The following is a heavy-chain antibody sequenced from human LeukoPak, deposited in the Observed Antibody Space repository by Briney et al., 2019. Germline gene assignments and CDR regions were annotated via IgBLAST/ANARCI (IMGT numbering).Heavy chain of an antibody. CDR1: GFTFSSYG. Sequence: GGSLRLSCAASGFTFSSYGMHWVRQAPGKGLEWVAFIRYDGSNKYYADSVKGRFTISRDNSKNTLYLQMNSLRAEDTAVYYCAKAPPRESSGWYCFDYWGQGTLVTVSS. D-gene: IGHD6-19*01. CDR2: IRYDGSNK. V-gene: IGHV3-30*02. CDR3: AKAPPRESSGWYCFDY. J-gene: IGHJ4*02.